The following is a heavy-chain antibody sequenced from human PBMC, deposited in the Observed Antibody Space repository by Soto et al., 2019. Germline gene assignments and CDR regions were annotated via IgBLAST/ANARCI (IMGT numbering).Heavy chain of an antibody. CDR3: ARGRPYGMDV. J-gene: IGHJ6*02. Sequence: QLQLVQSGAEVKKPGASVKVSCKASGYTFMSYAIHWVRQAPGQRLEWMGWSNAGNGNTKYSQEFQGRVTITRDTSASTAYMDLSSLKSEDTAVYHCARGRPYGMDVWGQGTTVTVSS. CDR2: SNAGNGNT. V-gene: IGHV1-3*02. CDR1: GYTFMSYA.